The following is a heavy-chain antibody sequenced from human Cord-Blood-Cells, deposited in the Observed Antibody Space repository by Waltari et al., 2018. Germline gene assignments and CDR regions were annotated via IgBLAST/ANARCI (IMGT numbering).Heavy chain of an antibody. CDR1: GYTFTGYY. J-gene: IGHJ3*02. Sequence: QVQLVQSGAEVKKPGASVKVSCKASGYTFTGYYMHWVRQAPGQGLEWMGWINPNSGGTNYAQKFQGRVTMTRDTSISTAYMELSRLRSDDTAVYYCARVLDYDFWSGDAFDIWGQGTMVTVSS. V-gene: IGHV1-2*02. CDR2: INPNSGGT. CDR3: ARVLDYDFWSGDAFDI. D-gene: IGHD3-3*01.